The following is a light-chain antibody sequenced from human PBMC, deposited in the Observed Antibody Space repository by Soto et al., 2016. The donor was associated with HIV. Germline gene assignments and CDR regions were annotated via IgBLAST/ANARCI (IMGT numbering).Light chain of an antibody. CDR3: QAWDSSTEVV. J-gene: IGLJ2*01. V-gene: IGLV3-1*01. Sequence: SDELTQPPSVSVSPGQTASITCSGDKLGDKYVSWYQQKPGQSPVLVIYQDTKRPSGIPERFSGSNSGNTATLTISGTQAMDETDYYCQAWDSSTEVVFGGGTKLTVL. CDR2: QDT. CDR1: KLGDKY.